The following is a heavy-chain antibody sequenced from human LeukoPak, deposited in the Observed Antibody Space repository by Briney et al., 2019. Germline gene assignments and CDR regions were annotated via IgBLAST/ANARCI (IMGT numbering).Heavy chain of an antibody. CDR3: ARDGNWSFDY. D-gene: IGHD1-1*01. CDR2: ISYDGSNK. J-gene: IGHJ4*02. CDR1: GFTFSSYA. V-gene: IGHV3-30-3*01. Sequence: GGSLRLSCAASGFTFSSYAMHWVRQAPGKGLERVAVISYDGSNKYYADSVKGRFTISRDNSKNTLYLQMNSLRAEDTAVYYCARDGNWSFDYWGQGTLVTVSS.